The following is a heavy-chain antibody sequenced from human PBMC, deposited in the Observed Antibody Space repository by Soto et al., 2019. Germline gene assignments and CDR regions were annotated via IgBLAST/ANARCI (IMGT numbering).Heavy chain of an antibody. J-gene: IGHJ5*02. D-gene: IGHD2-15*01. CDR2: IIPILGIA. CDR3: ARDIVVVVAASGENWFDP. Sequence: SVKVSCKASGGTFSSYTISWVRQAPGQGLEWMGRIIPILGIANYAQKFQGRVTITADKSTSTAYMELSSLRSEDTAVYYCARDIVVVVAASGENWFDPWGQGTLVTVSS. V-gene: IGHV1-69*04. CDR1: GGTFSSYT.